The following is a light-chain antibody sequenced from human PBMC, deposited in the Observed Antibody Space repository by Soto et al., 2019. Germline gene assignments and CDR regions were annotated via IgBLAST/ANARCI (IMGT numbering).Light chain of an antibody. J-gene: IGKJ1*01. V-gene: IGKV3-15*01. CDR2: GAS. Sequence: EIVMTQSPATLSVSPGERATLSCRTSQSVSSSLAWYQQKPGQAPSLLIYGASTGATGIPARFTGSGSGTEFNLTISSLQSEDFAIYYCQQYSNWPPGTVGQGTRWIS. CDR1: QSVSSS. CDR3: QQYSNWPPGT.